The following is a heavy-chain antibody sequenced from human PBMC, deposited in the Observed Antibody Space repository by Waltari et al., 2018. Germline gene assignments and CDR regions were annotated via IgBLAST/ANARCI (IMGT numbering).Heavy chain of an antibody. J-gene: IGHJ4*02. V-gene: IGHV4-4*02. CDR1: GDSVSSAYW. CDR3: ARDRGRGLYLDS. D-gene: IGHD2-15*01. Sequence: QAQLQETGPGLVTPSGTLSLTCAVSGDSVSSAYWWSWVRHPPGKGLEWIGQIHGSGTTHYHPSLESRVTVSMDTSNNQFTLKVTSATAADTGVYYCARDRGRGLYLDSWGQGTQVTVSP. CDR2: IHGSGTT.